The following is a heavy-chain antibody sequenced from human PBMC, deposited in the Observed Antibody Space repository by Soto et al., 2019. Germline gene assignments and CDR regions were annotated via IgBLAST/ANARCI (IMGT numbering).Heavy chain of an antibody. Sequence: TLSLTCAVYGGSFSGYYWSWIRQPPGKGLEWIGEINHSGSTNYNPSLKSRVTISVDTSKNQFSLKLSSVTAADTAVYYCAKNLPGRGYYYGMDVWGQGTTVTVSS. CDR1: GGSFSGYY. J-gene: IGHJ6*02. CDR3: AKNLPGRGYYYGMDV. V-gene: IGHV4-34*01. CDR2: INHSGST. D-gene: IGHD3-10*01.